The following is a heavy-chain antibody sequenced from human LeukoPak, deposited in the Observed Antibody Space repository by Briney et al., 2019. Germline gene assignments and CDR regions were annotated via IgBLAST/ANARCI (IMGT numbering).Heavy chain of an antibody. V-gene: IGHV4-59*01. CDR3: ARAGEYYYGSGSLSWFDP. J-gene: IGHJ5*02. CDR2: IYYSGST. D-gene: IGHD3-10*01. CDR1: GGSISSYY. Sequence: SETLSLTCTVSGGSISSYYWSWIRQPPGKGLEWIGYIYYSGSTNYNPSLKIRVTISVDTSKNQFSLKLSSVTAADTAVYYCARAGEYYYGSGSLSWFDPWGQGTLVTVSS.